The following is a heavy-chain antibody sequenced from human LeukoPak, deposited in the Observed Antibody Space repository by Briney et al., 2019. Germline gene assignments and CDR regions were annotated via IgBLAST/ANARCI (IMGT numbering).Heavy chain of an antibody. CDR3: ARDPYSGGYWNYYYYYMDV. CDR2: ITSSSSYI. D-gene: IGHD1-26*01. V-gene: IGHV3-21*01. Sequence: NPAGSLRLSCAASGFTFSSYNMNWFRQAPREGLEWGSSITSSSSYIYYADSVKSRFTISRDNAKNSLFLQMNSLTAEDTAVYYCARDPYSGGYWNYYYYYMDVWGKGTTVTISS. CDR1: GFTFSSYN. J-gene: IGHJ6*03.